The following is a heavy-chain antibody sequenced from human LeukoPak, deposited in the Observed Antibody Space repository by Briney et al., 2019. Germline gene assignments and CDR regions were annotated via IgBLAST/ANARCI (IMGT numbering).Heavy chain of an antibody. V-gene: IGHV4-34*01. CDR2: INHSGST. CDR3: ARLGGLSSGWNYYYYYMDV. J-gene: IGHJ6*03. Sequence: PSETLSLTCAVYGGSFSGYYWSWIRQPPGKGLEWIGEINHSGSTNYNPSLKSRVTISVDTSKNQFSLKLSSVTAADTAVYYYARLGGLSSGWNYYYYYMDVWGKGTTVTISS. D-gene: IGHD6-19*01. CDR1: GGSFSGYY.